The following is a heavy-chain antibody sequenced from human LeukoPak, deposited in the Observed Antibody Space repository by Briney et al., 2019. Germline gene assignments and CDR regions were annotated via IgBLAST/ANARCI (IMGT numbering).Heavy chain of an antibody. Sequence: GGSLRLSCAASGFTFSSYGMHWVRQAPGKGLEWVAVIWYDGSNKYYADSVKGRFTISRDNSKNTLYLQMNSLRAEDTAVYYCARGRYCSSTSCYTFWFDPWGQGTLVTVSS. D-gene: IGHD2-2*02. CDR2: IWYDGSNK. CDR3: ARGRYCSSTSCYTFWFDP. J-gene: IGHJ5*02. CDR1: GFTFSSYG. V-gene: IGHV3-33*01.